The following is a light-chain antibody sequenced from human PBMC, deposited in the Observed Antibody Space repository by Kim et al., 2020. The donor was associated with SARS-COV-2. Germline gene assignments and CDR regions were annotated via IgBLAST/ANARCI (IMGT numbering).Light chain of an antibody. CDR1: TSNIGLIYD. Sequence: QSVLTQPPSVSGATGQGVTISCTGGTSNIGLIYDVHWYQQLPGTAPKLLIYGTSNRPSGVPDRFSGSKSGTSAFLAITGLQAEDEADYYCQSYDSGLSAWVFGGGTQLTVL. CDR2: GTS. J-gene: IGLJ3*02. V-gene: IGLV1-40*01. CDR3: QSYDSGLSAWV.